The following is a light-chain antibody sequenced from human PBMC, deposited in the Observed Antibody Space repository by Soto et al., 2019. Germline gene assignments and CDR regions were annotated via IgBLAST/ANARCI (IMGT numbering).Light chain of an antibody. CDR1: SSNIGSTYD. J-gene: IGLJ1*01. CDR3: QSYDDSLSVHYV. V-gene: IGLV1-40*01. CDR2: GNT. Sequence: QSVLTQPPSVSGAPGQRGTISCTGSSSNIGSTYDVQWYQQLPGTAPKLLIHGNTNRPSGVPDRFPGSKSGTSASLAITGLQADDEADYYCQSYDDSLSVHYVFGTGTKVTVL.